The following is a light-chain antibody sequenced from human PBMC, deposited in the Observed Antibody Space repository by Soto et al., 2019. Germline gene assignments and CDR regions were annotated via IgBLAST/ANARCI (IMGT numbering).Light chain of an antibody. CDR3: QQYDSYPLT. J-gene: IGKJ4*01. CDR1: QGISNW. V-gene: IGKV1-5*01. CDR2: HAS. Sequence: DIQMTQSPSTLSASIGDTVTVACRASQGISNWLAWYQQKPGKAPKLLIFHASSLESGVPSRFSGSGSGTEFTLTISSLQPEDFATYYCQQYDSYPLTFGGGTKVDIK.